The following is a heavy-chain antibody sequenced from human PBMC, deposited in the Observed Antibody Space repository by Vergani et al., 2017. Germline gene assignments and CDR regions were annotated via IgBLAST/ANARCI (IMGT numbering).Heavy chain of an antibody. CDR3: ARGKYYGSGTYVDP. J-gene: IGHJ5*02. CDR2: IYSGDET. D-gene: IGHD3-10*01. V-gene: IGHV3-66*02. CDR1: GSTVSGYY. Sequence: EFQLVESGGGLVQPEGSLRLSCAASGSTVSGYYMTWVRQAPGKGLEWVSHIYSGDETSYADPVNGRVTISRDTSKNTLHLQINNLRVGETAVYYCARGKYYGSGTYVDPWVQGTLVTVSS.